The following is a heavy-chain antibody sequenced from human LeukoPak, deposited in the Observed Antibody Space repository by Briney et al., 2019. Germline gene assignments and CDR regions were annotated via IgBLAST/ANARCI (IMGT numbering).Heavy chain of an antibody. D-gene: IGHD3-22*01. V-gene: IGHV4-34*01. CDR3: ARLVYDSSGYYFDY. CDR1: GGSFSGYY. Sequence: PSETLSLTCAVYGGSFSGYYWSWIRQPPGKGLEWIGEINHSGSTNYNPSLKSRVTISVDTSKNQFSLKLSSVTAADTAVYYCARLVYDSSGYYFDYWGQGTLVTVSS. CDR2: INHSGST. J-gene: IGHJ4*02.